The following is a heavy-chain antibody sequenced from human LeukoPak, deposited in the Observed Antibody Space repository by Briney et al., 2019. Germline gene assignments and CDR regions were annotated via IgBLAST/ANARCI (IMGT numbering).Heavy chain of an antibody. D-gene: IGHD1-26*01. CDR2: IYSGGST. J-gene: IGHJ4*02. CDR1: GLTISNNF. V-gene: IGHV3-66*01. CDR3: AKASSLLKWYFDY. Sequence: GGSLRLSCAASGLTISNNFMGWVRQAPGKGLEWVSLIYSGGSTYSADSVKGRFTISRDNSKNTLYLQMNSLRAEDTAVYYCAKASSLLKWYFDYWGQGTLVTVSS.